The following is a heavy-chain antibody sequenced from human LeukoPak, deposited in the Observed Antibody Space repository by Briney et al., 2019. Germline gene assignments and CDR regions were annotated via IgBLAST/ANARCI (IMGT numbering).Heavy chain of an antibody. CDR2: IKEDGSQK. V-gene: IGHV3-7*01. Sequence: PGGSLRLSCAASRFTFSSSWMTWVRQPLGKGLEYVANIKEDGSQKYYEDSVKGRFTISRDNVKNSLYLQMDSLRAEDTAVYFCARNLAYNAFDIWGQGTVVPVSS. CDR3: ARNLAYNAFDI. D-gene: IGHD1-1*01. J-gene: IGHJ3*02. CDR1: RFTFSSSW.